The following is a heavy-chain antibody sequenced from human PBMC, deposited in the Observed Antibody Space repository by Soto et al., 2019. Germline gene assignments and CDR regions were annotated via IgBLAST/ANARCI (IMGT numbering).Heavy chain of an antibody. CDR1: GYNFNTYW. Sequence: GESLKISCKGSGYNFNTYWIDWVRQVPGKGLEWMGIIYPGDSDTKYSPSFQGQVTISVDKSTNTAYLQWSSLKASDTAIYYCARPREVGSRYIGADVWGQVTTVTFSS. J-gene: IGHJ6*02. CDR2: IYPGDSDT. V-gene: IGHV5-51*01. D-gene: IGHD1-20*01. CDR3: ARPREVGSRYIGADV.